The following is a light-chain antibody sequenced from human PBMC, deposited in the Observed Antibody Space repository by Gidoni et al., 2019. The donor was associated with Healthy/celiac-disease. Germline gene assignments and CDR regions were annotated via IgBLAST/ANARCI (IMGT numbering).Light chain of an antibody. Sequence: DIQMTQSPSTLSASVGDRVTITCRARQSISSWLAWYQQKPGKATKRLIYKASSLESGVASSFIGSGSGTVFTLTIISLQPDDFATYYCQPYNSYPWTFGQGTKVEIK. CDR2: KAS. V-gene: IGKV1-5*03. J-gene: IGKJ1*01. CDR1: QSISSW. CDR3: QPYNSYPWT.